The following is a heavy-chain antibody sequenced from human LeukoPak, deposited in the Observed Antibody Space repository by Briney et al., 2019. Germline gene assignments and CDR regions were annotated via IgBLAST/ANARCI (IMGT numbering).Heavy chain of an antibody. Sequence: SETLSLTCAVYGGSFSGYYWSWIRQPPGKGLEWIGEINHSGSTNYNPSLKSRVTISVDTSKNQFSLKLSSVTAADTAVYYCARTRGQYYMDVWGKGTTVTISS. CDR1: GGSFSGYY. J-gene: IGHJ6*03. V-gene: IGHV4-34*01. D-gene: IGHD3-10*01. CDR2: INHSGST. CDR3: ARTRGQYYMDV.